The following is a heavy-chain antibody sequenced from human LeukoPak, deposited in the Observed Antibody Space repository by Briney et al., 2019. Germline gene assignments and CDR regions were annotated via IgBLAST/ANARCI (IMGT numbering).Heavy chain of an antibody. CDR2: IYYSGST. CDR3: ARDGYSSGWNLEYFQH. J-gene: IGHJ1*01. Sequence: SXYYWSWIRQPPGKGLEWIGYIYYSGSTNYNPSLKSRVTISVDTSKNQFSLKLSSVTAADTAVYYCARDGYSSGWNLEYFQHWGQGTLVTVSS. D-gene: IGHD6-19*01. V-gene: IGHV4-59*01. CDR1: SXYY.